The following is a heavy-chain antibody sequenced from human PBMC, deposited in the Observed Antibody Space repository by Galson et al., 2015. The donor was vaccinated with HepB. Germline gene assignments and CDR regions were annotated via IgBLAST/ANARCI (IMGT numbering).Heavy chain of an antibody. CDR2: ISYDGNYK. CDR3: ARELFGGSYGGGSVY. J-gene: IGHJ4*02. Sequence: LRLSCAASGFTFSNYAMHWVRQAPGKGLEWVAIISYDGNYKYYADSVKGRFTISRDNSKNTLYLQMNSLSAEDTAVYYCARELFGGSYGGGSVYWGQGTLVTVSS. CDR1: GFTFSNYA. D-gene: IGHD1-26*01. V-gene: IGHV3-30*04.